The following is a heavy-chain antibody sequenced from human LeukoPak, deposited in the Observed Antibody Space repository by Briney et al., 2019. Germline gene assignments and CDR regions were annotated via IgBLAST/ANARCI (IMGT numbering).Heavy chain of an antibody. D-gene: IGHD2/OR15-2a*01. J-gene: IGHJ3*02. CDR3: ARGRFCNADICSGGDAFDI. Sequence: SETLSLTCTVSGGSISSYYWSWIRQPAGKGLEWIGRIYSRGSTNYSPSLKSRVTMSLDTSKNQFSLKLSSLTAADTALYYCARGRFCNADICSGGDAFDIWGQGTMVSVSS. V-gene: IGHV4-4*07. CDR2: IYSRGST. CDR1: GGSISSYY.